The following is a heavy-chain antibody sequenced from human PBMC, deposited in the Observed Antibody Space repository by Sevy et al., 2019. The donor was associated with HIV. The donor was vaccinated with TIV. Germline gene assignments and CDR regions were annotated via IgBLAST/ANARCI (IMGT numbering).Heavy chain of an antibody. CDR2: IQYDGRNT. CDR3: AKNTAAVGTGGFDY. CDR1: GFTFSYSG. Sequence: GGSLRLSCTTSGFTFSYSGMHWVHQAPGKGLEWVTFIQYDGRNTHYADSVKGRFTISRDNSKNMLYLQMNSLRGDDTAVYYCAKNTAAVGTGGFDYWGQGALVTVSS. D-gene: IGHD6-13*01. V-gene: IGHV3-30*02. J-gene: IGHJ4*02.